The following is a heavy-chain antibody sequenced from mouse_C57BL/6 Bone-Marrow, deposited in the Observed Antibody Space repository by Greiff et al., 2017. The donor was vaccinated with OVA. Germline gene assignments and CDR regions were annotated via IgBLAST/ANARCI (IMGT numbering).Heavy chain of an antibody. J-gene: IGHJ4*01. CDR2: IYPGSGST. Sequence: VKLVESGAELVKPGASVKMSCKASGYTFTSYWITWVKQRPGQGLEWIGDIYPGSGSTNYNEKFKSKATLTVDTSSSTAYMQLSSLTSEDSAVYYCARSGVYSNHTPYAMDYWGQGTSVTVSS. V-gene: IGHV1-55*01. D-gene: IGHD2-5*01. CDR1: GYTFTSYW. CDR3: ARSGVYSNHTPYAMDY.